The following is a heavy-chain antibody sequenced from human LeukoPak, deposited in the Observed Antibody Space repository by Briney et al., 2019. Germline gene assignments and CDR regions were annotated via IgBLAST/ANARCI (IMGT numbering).Heavy chain of an antibody. J-gene: IGHJ4*02. V-gene: IGHV3-23*01. CDR3: AKTSRGNSGYDSPFDY. D-gene: IGHD5-12*01. CDR2: VRGSGSDT. Sequence: RPTYARRVVKECRYPMTPYHQTTEKGLEWVSAVRGSGSDTYFADSVKGRFTISRDNSKNTLYLQMNSLRAEDTAIYYCAKTSRGNSGYDSPFDYWGQGTLVTVSS. CDR1: VVKECRYP.